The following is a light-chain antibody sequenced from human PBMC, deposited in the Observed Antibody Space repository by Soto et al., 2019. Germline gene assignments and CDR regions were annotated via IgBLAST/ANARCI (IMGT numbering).Light chain of an antibody. CDR1: QGISSF. V-gene: IGKV1-9*01. CDR2: AAS. CDR3: QQVKSYPLN. Sequence: DIQLTQSPSFLSASVGDRVTITCRASQGISSFLAWYQQKPGKAPNFLIYAASTLQSGVPSRFSSSGSRTEFTLTISSLQHEYFATYYCQQVKSYPLNFGGGTKVDIK. J-gene: IGKJ4*01.